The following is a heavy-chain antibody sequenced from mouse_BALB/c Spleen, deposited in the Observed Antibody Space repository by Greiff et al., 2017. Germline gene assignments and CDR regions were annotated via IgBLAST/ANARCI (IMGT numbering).Heavy chain of an antibody. CDR2: ISSGGST. V-gene: IGHV5-6-5*01. CDR3: ARTAYDYDRAMDY. Sequence: EVKLVESGGGLVKPGGSLKLSCAASGFTFSSYAMSWVRQTPEKRLEWVASISSGGSTYYPDSVKGRFTISRDNARNILYLQMSSLRSEDTAMYYCARTAYDYDRAMDYWGQGTSVTVSS. D-gene: IGHD2-4*01. CDR1: GFTFSSYA. J-gene: IGHJ4*01.